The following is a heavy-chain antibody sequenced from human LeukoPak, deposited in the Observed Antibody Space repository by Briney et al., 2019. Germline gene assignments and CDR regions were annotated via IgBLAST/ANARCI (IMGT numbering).Heavy chain of an antibody. V-gene: IGHV1-18*01. CDR3: ARNSSDWYGYMDV. D-gene: IGHD6-19*01. CDR1: GYTFTSYG. Sequence: ASVKVPCKASGYTFTSYGISWVRQAPGQGLEWMGWISTYNGYANYAQKLQGRVTMTTETSTSTDYMELRSLRSDDTAVYYCARNSSDWYGYMDVWGRGTTVTVSS. J-gene: IGHJ6*04. CDR2: ISTYNGYA.